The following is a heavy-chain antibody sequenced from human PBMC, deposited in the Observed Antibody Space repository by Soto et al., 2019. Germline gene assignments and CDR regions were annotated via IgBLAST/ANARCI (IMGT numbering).Heavy chain of an antibody. Sequence: GALRLSCAASGFTFSSYSMNWVRQAPGKGLQWVSTISNSNTNIYYADSVKGRFTISRDNSKNTLYLHMNSLRAEDTAVYYCAKSLRIGVYWFDPWGLGTLVTVSS. CDR1: GFTFSSYS. D-gene: IGHD3-3*01. J-gene: IGHJ5*02. V-gene: IGHV3-23*01. CDR2: ISNSNTNI. CDR3: AKSLRIGVYWFDP.